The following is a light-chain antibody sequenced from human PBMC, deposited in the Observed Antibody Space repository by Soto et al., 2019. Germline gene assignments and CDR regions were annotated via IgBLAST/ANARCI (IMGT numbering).Light chain of an antibody. J-gene: IGKJ3*01. CDR3: QQFGTSPFT. CDR2: DAS. V-gene: IGKV3-20*01. Sequence: DTVLTQSPGTLSLSPGARATLSCRASQSVGTYLASYQQKPRQAPRLLIYDASNRATGIAPRFRGSGSGTDFTLTISRLEPEDFAVYFCQQFGTSPFTFGPGTKVDIK. CDR1: QSVGTY.